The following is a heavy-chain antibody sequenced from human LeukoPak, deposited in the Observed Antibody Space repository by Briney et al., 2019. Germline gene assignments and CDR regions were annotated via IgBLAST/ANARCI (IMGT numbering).Heavy chain of an antibody. Sequence: GGSLRLSCAASGFTFNTFNMNWVRQAPGKGLEWVSSITSGGDYIYHADSVKGRFTTSRDNAKNSLSLQLNSLRVEDTAVYYCARGHYDVLAASYKWTPDYWGQGTLVTVSS. CDR1: GFTFNTFN. V-gene: IGHV3-21*01. CDR2: ITSGGDYI. J-gene: IGHJ4*02. CDR3: ARGHYDVLAASYKWTPDY. D-gene: IGHD3-9*01.